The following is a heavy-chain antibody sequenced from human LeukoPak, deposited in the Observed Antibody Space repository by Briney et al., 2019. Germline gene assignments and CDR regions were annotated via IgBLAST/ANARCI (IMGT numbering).Heavy chain of an antibody. J-gene: IGHJ5*02. CDR2: VYHSGNI. CDR1: GYSISSGYY. Sequence: SETLSLTCTVSGYSISSGYYWGWIRQPPGKGLEWIGSVYHSGNIYYNPSLKSRVTISVDTSKNQFSLKLSSVTAADTAVYYCARQNKLTVTNENWFDPWGQGTLVTVSS. D-gene: IGHD4-17*01. V-gene: IGHV4-38-2*02. CDR3: ARQNKLTVTNENWFDP.